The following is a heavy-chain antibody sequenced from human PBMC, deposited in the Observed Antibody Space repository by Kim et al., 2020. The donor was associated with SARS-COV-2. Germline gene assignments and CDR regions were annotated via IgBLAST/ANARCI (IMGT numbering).Heavy chain of an antibody. CDR1: GGSISSYY. CDR3: AKNSGSAAFDI. V-gene: IGHV4-59*01. D-gene: IGHD5-12*01. Sequence: SETLSLTCTVSGGSISSYYWSWIRQPPGKGLEWIGYIYYSGSTNYNPSLKSRVTISVDTSKNQFSLKLSSVTAADTAVYYCAKNSGSAAFDIWGQGTMVTVSS. J-gene: IGHJ3*02. CDR2: IYYSGST.